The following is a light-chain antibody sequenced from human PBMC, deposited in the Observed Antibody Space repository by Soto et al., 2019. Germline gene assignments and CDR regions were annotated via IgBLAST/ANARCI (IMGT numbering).Light chain of an antibody. CDR3: QQYNSYSIT. Sequence: DIQMTQSPSTLSASVGDRVTITCRASQSISSWLAWYQQKPGKAPKLLIYKASSLESGVPSRFSGSGSGTKITLTISSLQPDDFATYYCQQYNSYSITFGQGTRLEIK. CDR1: QSISSW. V-gene: IGKV1-5*03. J-gene: IGKJ5*01. CDR2: KAS.